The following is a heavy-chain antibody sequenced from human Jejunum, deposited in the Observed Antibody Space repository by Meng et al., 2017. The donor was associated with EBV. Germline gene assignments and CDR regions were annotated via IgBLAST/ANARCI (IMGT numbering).Heavy chain of an antibody. CDR3: ARVVDYYERSGYPDF. J-gene: IGHJ4*02. Sequence: QVQLKGSGPGLVNPSETLSRTCTVSGGSGSNASYYWSWIRQSPGKGLEWIGYIYYSGNTNYNPSLKSRATITVDTSKNQFSLKLSSVTAADTAVYYCARVVDYYERSGYPDFWGQGTLVTVSS. CDR2: IYYSGNT. CDR1: GGSGSNASYY. D-gene: IGHD3-22*01. V-gene: IGHV4-61*01.